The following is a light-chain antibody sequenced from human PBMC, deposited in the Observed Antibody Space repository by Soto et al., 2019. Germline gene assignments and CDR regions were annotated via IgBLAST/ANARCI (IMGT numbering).Light chain of an antibody. J-gene: IGKJ1*01. CDR2: DTS. V-gene: IGKV3-20*01. CDR1: QSVSSSY. CDR3: QQYAGSPWT. Sequence: EIVFTPSPVTLSLSPGERATLSFIASQSVSSSYLVWYQQKPGQAPRLLIYDTSSRATGIPDRFSGSGSGTDFTLTISRLEPEDFAVYYCQQYAGSPWTFGQGTKVDIK.